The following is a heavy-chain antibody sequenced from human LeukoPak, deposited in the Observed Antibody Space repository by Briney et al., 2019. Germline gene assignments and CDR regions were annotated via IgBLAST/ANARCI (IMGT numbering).Heavy chain of an antibody. CDR3: ARDDTISGVASRSQKPFDY. V-gene: IGHV3-48*04. CDR2: ISSSSSTI. Sequence: GGSLRLSCAASGFTFSSYSMNWVRQAPGKGLEWVSYISSSSSTIYYADSVKGRFTISRDNAKSSLYLQMNSLRAEDTAVYYCARDDTISGVASRSQKPFDYWGQGTLVTVSS. J-gene: IGHJ4*02. CDR1: GFTFSSYS. D-gene: IGHD3-3*01.